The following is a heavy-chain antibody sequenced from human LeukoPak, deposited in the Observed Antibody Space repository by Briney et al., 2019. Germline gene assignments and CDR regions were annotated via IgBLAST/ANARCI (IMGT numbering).Heavy chain of an antibody. D-gene: IGHD1-26*01. CDR1: GFTVSSNY. CDR2: IYSGGST. Sequence: GGSLRLSCAASGFTVSSNYMSWVRQAPGKGLEWVSVIYSGGSTYYADSVKGRFTISRDNPKNTLYLRMNSLRAEDTAVYYCAGWQGGYYYYMDVWGKGTTVTVSS. J-gene: IGHJ6*03. CDR3: AGWQGGYYYYMDV. V-gene: IGHV3-53*01.